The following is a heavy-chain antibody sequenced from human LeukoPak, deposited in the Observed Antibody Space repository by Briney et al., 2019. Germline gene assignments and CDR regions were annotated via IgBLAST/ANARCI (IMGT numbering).Heavy chain of an antibody. D-gene: IGHD1-26*01. V-gene: IGHV3-23*01. Sequence: GGTLRLSCAASGFTFSSYGMSWVRQAPGKGLEWVSAISGSGGSTYYADSVKGRFTISRDNSKNTLYLQMNSLRAEDTAVYYCAKKTVGACDYWGQGTLVTVSS. CDR1: GFTFSSYG. J-gene: IGHJ4*02. CDR3: AKKTVGACDY. CDR2: ISGSGGST.